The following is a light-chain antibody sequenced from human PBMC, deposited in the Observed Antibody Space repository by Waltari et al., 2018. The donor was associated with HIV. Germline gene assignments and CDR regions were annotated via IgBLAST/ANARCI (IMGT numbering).Light chain of an antibody. J-gene: IGKJ2*03. CDR1: HSISSN. CDR2: GAS. Sequence: EIVMTQSPATLSVSPGERAALSCRASHSISSNLAWYQQKPGQAPRLLIYGASTRATGIPARFSGSGSGTEFTLTISSLQSEDFAVYYCQQYNNWPMYSFGQGTKLEIK. CDR3: QQYNNWPMYS. V-gene: IGKV3-15*01.